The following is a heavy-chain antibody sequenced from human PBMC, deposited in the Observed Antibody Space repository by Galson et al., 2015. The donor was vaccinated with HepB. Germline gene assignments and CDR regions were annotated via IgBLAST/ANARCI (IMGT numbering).Heavy chain of an antibody. V-gene: IGHV3-11*01. CDR3: AREGWADH. CDR1: GFTFSDYY. Sequence: SLRLSCAASGFTFSDYYMSWIRQAPGKGLEWVSYISKSGTTTNYAGSVKGRFTISRDNAKNSLYLQMNSLRAEDAAIYYCAREGWADHWGQGTLVTVSS. J-gene: IGHJ4*02. D-gene: IGHD2-15*01. CDR2: ISKSGTTT.